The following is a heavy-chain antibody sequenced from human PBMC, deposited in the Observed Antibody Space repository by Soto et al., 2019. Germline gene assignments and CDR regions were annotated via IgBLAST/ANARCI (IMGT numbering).Heavy chain of an antibody. J-gene: IGHJ4*02. CDR3: ARKAAVAGTSDFDY. Sequence: SVKVSCKASGGTFSSYAISWVRQAPGQGLEWMGGIIPIFGTANYARKFQGRVTITADKSTSTAYMELSSLRSEDTAVYYCARKAAVAGTSDFDYWGQGTLVTVSS. D-gene: IGHD6-19*01. V-gene: IGHV1-69*06. CDR2: IIPIFGTA. CDR1: GGTFSSYA.